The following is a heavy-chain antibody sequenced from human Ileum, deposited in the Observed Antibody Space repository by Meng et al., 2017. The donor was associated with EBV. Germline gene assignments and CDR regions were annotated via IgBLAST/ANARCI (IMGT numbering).Heavy chain of an antibody. CDR3: AKLTDS. V-gene: IGHV3-23*01. Sequence: EVKLLEFGGGLVQPGGSLRLSCAASGFTFSSSTMSWVRQAPGKGLEWVSAISGNGGSTYYADSVKGRFTISRDNSKNTLCLQMNSLRADDTAVYYCAKLTDSWGQGTLVTVSS. J-gene: IGHJ4*02. CDR1: GFTFSSST. CDR2: ISGNGGST. D-gene: IGHD3-16*01.